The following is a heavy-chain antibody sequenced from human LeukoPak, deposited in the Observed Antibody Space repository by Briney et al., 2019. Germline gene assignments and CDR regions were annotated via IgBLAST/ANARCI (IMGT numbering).Heavy chain of an antibody. D-gene: IGHD3-3*01. J-gene: IGHJ6*02. CDR1: GFTISSYG. CDR2: ISYDGSNK. CDR3: AKDMGGGSRTYYDFWSFYYYGMDV. V-gene: IGHV3-30*18. Sequence: PGRSLRLSCAASGFTISSYGMHWVRQAPGKGLEGVAVISYDGSNKYYAHSVKGRFTISRDNSKNTLYLQMNSLRAEDTAVYYCAKDMGGGSRTYYDFWSFYYYGMDVWGQGITVTVSS.